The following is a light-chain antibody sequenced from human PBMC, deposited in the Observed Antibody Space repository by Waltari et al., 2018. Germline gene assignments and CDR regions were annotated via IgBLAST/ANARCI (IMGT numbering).Light chain of an antibody. J-gene: IGKJ3*01. Sequence: EIVLTQSPGPLSLCPGERAHLSCRASQSVSSNYLAWYQHKPGQAPRLLIYAASSRATGIPDTFSGSGSETDFTLTISRLEPEDFAVYYCQQYGTSPPTFGPGTKVDIE. CDR2: AAS. CDR3: QQYGTSPPT. CDR1: QSVSSNY. V-gene: IGKV3-20*01.